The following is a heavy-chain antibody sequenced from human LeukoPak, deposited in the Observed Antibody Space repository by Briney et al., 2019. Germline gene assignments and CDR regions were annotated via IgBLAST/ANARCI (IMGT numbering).Heavy chain of an antibody. CDR1: GFIFSNSA. CDR3: ARDPNRLADYGGDYFDH. V-gene: IGHV3-30*04. D-gene: IGHD4-23*01. Sequence: GGSLRPSCAASGFIFSNSAMYWVRQAPGKGLERVAVISFDGNNKYEADSVKGRFTISRDNSRNTLYLQMNSLRVDDTAVYYCARDPNRLADYGGDYFDHWGQGTLVTVSS. CDR2: ISFDGNNK. J-gene: IGHJ4*02.